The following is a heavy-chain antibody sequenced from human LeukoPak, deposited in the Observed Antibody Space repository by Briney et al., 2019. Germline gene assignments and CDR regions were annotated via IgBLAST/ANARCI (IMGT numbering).Heavy chain of an antibody. Sequence: GASVKVSCKASGYTFTSYYKHWVRQAPGQGLEWMGIINPSGGSTSYAQKFQGRVTMTRDMSTSTVYMELSSLRSEDTAVYYCARDVPYYYDSSDTNWFDPWGQGTLVTVSS. J-gene: IGHJ5*02. V-gene: IGHV1-46*01. D-gene: IGHD3-22*01. CDR1: GYTFTSYY. CDR3: ARDVPYYYDSSDTNWFDP. CDR2: INPSGGST.